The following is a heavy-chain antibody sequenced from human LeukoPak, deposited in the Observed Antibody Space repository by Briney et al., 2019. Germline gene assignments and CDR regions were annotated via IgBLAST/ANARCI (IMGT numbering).Heavy chain of an antibody. V-gene: IGHV4-34*01. CDR1: GGSFSGYY. CDR3: ARDRITMVRGVMDDAFDI. D-gene: IGHD3-10*01. Sequence: SSETLSLTCAVYGGSFSGYYWSWIRQPPGKGLEWIGEINHSGSTNYNPSLKSRVTISVDTSKNQFSLKLSSVTAADTAVYYCARDRITMVRGVMDDAFDIWGQGTMVTVSS. CDR2: INHSGST. J-gene: IGHJ3*02.